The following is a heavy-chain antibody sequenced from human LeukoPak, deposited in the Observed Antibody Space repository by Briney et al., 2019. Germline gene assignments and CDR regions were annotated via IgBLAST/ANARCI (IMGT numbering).Heavy chain of an antibody. D-gene: IGHD6-19*01. V-gene: IGHV3-23*01. CDR2: ITGRSDKT. J-gene: IGHJ4*02. CDR3: AKGGWLDD. Sequence: PGGSLRLSCAASGFTVSSNYMSWVRQAPGKGLEWVSTITGRSDKTYYTDSVKGRFVTSRDNSKDTLYLQMNSLRAEDTALYYCAKGGWLDDLGQGALVTVSS. CDR1: GFTVSSNY.